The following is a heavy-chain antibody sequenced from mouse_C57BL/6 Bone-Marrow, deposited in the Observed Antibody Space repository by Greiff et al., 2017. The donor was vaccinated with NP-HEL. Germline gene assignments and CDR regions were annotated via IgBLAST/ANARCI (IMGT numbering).Heavy chain of an antibody. Sequence: VQLQQSGAELVRPGASVKLSCTASGFNIKDDYMHWVKQRPEQGLEWIGWIDPENGDTEYASKFQGKATITADTSSNTAYLQLSSLTSEDTAVYYCTPRTTRITRRAYWGRGTRVTVSA. V-gene: IGHV14-4*01. J-gene: IGHJ3*01. CDR3: TPRTTRITRRAY. CDR1: GFNIKDDY. D-gene: IGHD2-4*01. CDR2: IDPENGDT.